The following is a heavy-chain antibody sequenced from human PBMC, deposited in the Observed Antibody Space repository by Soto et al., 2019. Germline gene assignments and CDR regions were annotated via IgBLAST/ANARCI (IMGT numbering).Heavy chain of an antibody. J-gene: IGHJ4*02. Sequence: QVQLQESGPGLVQPSETLSLTCTVSAGSIKSFYWSWIRQPPGKGLEWIGYISDSGSTNYNPSRRSRVTISLNTSRNQFSLKLSSVTAADTAVYYCARTYSGYYFDYWGQGTLVTVSS. V-gene: IGHV4-59*08. CDR2: ISDSGST. D-gene: IGHD5-12*01. CDR1: AGSIKSFY. CDR3: ARTYSGYYFDY.